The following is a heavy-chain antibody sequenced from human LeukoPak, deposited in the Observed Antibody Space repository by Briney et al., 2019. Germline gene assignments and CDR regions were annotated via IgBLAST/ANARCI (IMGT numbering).Heavy chain of an antibody. CDR3: ARILSDPTVTYWGPRKYYFDY. CDR1: GFSLSNARMG. J-gene: IGHJ4*02. V-gene: IGHV2-26*01. CDR2: IFSNDEK. Sequence: ASGPVLVKPTETLTLTCTVSGFSLSNARMGVSWIRQPPGEALEWLAHIFSNDEKSYSTSLKSRLTISKDTSKSQVVLTMTNMDPVDTATYYCARILSDPTVTYWGPRKYYFDYWGQGTLVTVSS. D-gene: IGHD4-17*01.